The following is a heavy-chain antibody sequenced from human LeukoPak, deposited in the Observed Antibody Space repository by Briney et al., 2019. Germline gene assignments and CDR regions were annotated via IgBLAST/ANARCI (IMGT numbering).Heavy chain of an antibody. J-gene: IGHJ4*02. CDR1: GYTFTVNY. V-gene: IGHV1-2*02. CDR3: TRGAGTSWFDY. CDR2: MNLNSGVT. D-gene: IGHD2-2*01. Sequence: EASVKVSCKPSGYTFTVNYLHWVRQAPGQGLEWVGWMNLNSGVTGYAQNFQGRVTMTRDTSISTAYMELSSLTSDDTAVYYCTRGAGTSWFDYWGQGSLVTVSS.